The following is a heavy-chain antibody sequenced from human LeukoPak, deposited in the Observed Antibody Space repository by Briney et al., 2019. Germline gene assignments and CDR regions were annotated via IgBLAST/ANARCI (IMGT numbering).Heavy chain of an antibody. D-gene: IGHD1-26*01. Sequence: GGSLRLSCAASGFTFSDYYMSWIRQAPGKGPEWVSHISSSGSTIYYADSVKGRFTISRDNAKNSLYLQMNSLRAEDTAVYYCASSYSGSYFDYWGQGTLVTVSS. CDR1: GFTFSDYY. CDR3: ASSYSGSYFDY. CDR2: ISSSGSTI. J-gene: IGHJ4*02. V-gene: IGHV3-11*01.